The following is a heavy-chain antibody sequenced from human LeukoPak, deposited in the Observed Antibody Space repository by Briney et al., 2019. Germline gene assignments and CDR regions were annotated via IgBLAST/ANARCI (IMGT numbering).Heavy chain of an antibody. D-gene: IGHD4-17*01. J-gene: IGHJ4*02. CDR1: GYTFTSYG. CDR2: ISAYNGNT. Sequence: ASVKVSCKASGYTFTSYGISWVRQAPGQGLEWMGWISAYNGNTNYAQKLQGRVTMTTDTSTSTAYMELRSLRSEDTAVYYCARESLRDLYGDYEHYWGQGTLVTVSS. CDR3: ARESLRDLYGDYEHY. V-gene: IGHV1-18*01.